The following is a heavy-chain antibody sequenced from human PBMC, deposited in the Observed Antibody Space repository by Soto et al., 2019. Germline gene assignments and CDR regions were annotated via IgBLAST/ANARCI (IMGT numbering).Heavy chain of an antibody. CDR1: GFSLSNARMG. Sequence: GSGPTLVNPTETLTLTCTVSGFSLSNARMGVSWIRQPPGKALEWLAHIFSNDEKSYSTSLKSRLTISKDTSKSQVVLTMTNMDPVDTATYYCARIRVGRYFDWLGKNWFDPWGQGTLVTVSS. CDR2: IFSNDEK. CDR3: ARIRVGRYFDWLGKNWFDP. D-gene: IGHD3-9*01. J-gene: IGHJ5*02. V-gene: IGHV2-26*01.